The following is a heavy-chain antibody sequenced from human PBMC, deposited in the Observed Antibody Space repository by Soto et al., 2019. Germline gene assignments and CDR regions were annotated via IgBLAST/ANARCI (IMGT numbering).Heavy chain of an antibody. D-gene: IGHD6-25*01. Sequence: PGESLKISCKGSGNSFTNYWITWVRQMPGKGLEWMGRIDPSDSYTNYSPSFQGHVTFSIDKSISTAYLQWSSLKASDTAIYYCARQREPIYYYYGLDVWGQGTTVTVSS. CDR1: GNSFTNYW. V-gene: IGHV5-10-1*01. CDR2: IDPSDSYT. CDR3: ARQREPIYYYYGLDV. J-gene: IGHJ6*02.